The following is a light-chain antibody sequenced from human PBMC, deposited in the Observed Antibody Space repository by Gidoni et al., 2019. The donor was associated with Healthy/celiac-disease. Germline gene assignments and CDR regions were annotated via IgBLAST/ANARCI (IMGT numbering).Light chain of an antibody. CDR3: KQSYSTQIT. Sequence: SQITQSPSSLSPSVAHRVTITCRASQSISSYLNWYQQKPGKAPQLLIYAASSLKSGVPSRFSGSGSGTDFTLTISSLQPEDFAIYYCKQSYSTQITFXGXTKVEIK. CDR2: AAS. J-gene: IGKJ4*01. V-gene: IGKV1-39*01. CDR1: QSISSY.